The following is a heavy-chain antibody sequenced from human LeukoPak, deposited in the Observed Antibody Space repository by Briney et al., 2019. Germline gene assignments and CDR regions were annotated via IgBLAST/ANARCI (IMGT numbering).Heavy chain of an antibody. J-gene: IGHJ4*02. CDR3: ASYRGYSSSYFDY. CDR2: IIPISGTA. V-gene: IGHV1-69*13. Sequence: ASVKVSYKASGGTFSSYAISWVRQAPGQGLEWMGGIIPISGTANYAQKFQGRVTITADESTSTAYMELSSLRSEDTAVYYCASYRGYSSSYFDYWGQGTLVTVSS. D-gene: IGHD6-13*01. CDR1: GGTFSSYA.